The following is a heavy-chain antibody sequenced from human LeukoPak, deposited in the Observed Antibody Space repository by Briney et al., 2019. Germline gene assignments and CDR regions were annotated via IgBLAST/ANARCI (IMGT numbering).Heavy chain of an antibody. D-gene: IGHD5-18*01. CDR1: GFTFSSYA. Sequence: GGSLRLSCAASGFTFSSYAMSWVRQAPGKGPEWVSAISGSGGSTYYADSVKGRFTISRDNSKNTLYLQMNSLRAEDTAVYYCAKGTYVDTAMVPQHFDYWGQGTLVTVSS. CDR2: ISGSGGST. CDR3: AKGTYVDTAMVPQHFDY. J-gene: IGHJ4*02. V-gene: IGHV3-23*01.